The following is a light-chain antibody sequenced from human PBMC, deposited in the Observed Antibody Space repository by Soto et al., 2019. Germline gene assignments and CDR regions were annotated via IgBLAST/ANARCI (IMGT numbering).Light chain of an antibody. CDR1: QSVSSTY. CDR3: RQYGSSPGFT. J-gene: IGKJ3*01. Sequence: EIVLTQSPGTLSLSPGDRATLSCRASQSVSSTYLAWYQQKPGQAPRLLIYGASSRATGIPDRFRGSGSGTDFTLTISRLEPEDFAVYYCRQYGSSPGFTFGPGTKVDIK. CDR2: GAS. V-gene: IGKV3-20*01.